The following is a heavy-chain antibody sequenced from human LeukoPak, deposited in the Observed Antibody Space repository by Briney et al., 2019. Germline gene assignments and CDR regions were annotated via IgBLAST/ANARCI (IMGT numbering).Heavy chain of an antibody. CDR3: ARAVYSNSAFFDY. CDR1: GGSISSGGYY. Sequence: PSQTLSLTCTVSGGSISSGGYYWSWIRQHPGKGLEWIGYIYYSGSTYYNPSLKSRVTISVDTSKNQLSLKLSSVTAADTAVYYCARAVYSNSAFFDYWGQGTLVTVSS. J-gene: IGHJ4*02. V-gene: IGHV4-31*03. D-gene: IGHD4-11*01. CDR2: IYYSGST.